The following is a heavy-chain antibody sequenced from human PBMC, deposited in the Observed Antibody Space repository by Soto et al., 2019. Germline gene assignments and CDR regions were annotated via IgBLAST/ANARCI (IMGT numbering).Heavy chain of an antibody. V-gene: IGHV4-59*01. CDR3: ARGWSSSWPY. CDR2: KYDTGST. D-gene: IGHD6-13*01. Sequence: SATRSLTCTVSSGSISHYFWSWIRPAPGKGLEWIAFKYDTGSTNYNPSLKGRVSVSVDASNTQISLTVNSVTAADTAVYYCARGWSSSWPYWGQGILVTVSA. CDR1: SGSISHYF. J-gene: IGHJ4*02.